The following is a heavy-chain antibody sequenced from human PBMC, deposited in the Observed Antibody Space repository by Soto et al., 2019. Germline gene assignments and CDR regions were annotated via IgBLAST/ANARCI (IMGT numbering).Heavy chain of an antibody. CDR3: ASDGWELRDREFDS. J-gene: IGHJ4*02. Sequence: EVQLVESGGGLVQPGGSLRLSCAASGFTFSSYWMSWVRQAPGKGLEWVANIKQDGSEKYYVDSVKGRFTISRDNAKNSLYLQTNSLRAEDTAVYYCASDGWELRDREFDSWGQGTLVTVSS. CDR2: IKQDGSEK. D-gene: IGHD1-26*01. CDR1: GFTFSSYW. V-gene: IGHV3-7*03.